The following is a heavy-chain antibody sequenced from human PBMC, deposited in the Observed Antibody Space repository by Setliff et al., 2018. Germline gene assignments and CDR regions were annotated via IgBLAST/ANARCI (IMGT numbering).Heavy chain of an antibody. V-gene: IGHV3-48*01. J-gene: IGHJ6*03. D-gene: IGHD3-16*02. CDR2: ISTSSGTR. CDR3: ATLMITFGGVIASPPYYMDV. Sequence: GGSLRLSCAASGFSFSSYGMNWVRQAPEKGLEWVSYISTSSGTRYYADSVKGRFTISRDNSKNTLYLQMNSLRVEDTAVYYCATLMITFGGVIASPPYYMDVWGKGTTVTVSS. CDR1: GFSFSSYG.